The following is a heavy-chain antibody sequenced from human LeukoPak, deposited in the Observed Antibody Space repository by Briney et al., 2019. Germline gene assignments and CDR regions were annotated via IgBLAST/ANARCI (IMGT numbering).Heavy chain of an antibody. CDR1: GYTFIGYY. Sequence: ASVKVSCKASGYTFIGYYMHWVRQAPGQGLEWMGWINPNSGGTNYAQKFQGWVTMTRDTSISTAYMELSRLRSDDTAVYYCARDIVVVPAATNWFDPWGQGTLVTVSS. V-gene: IGHV1-2*04. CDR3: ARDIVVVPAATNWFDP. J-gene: IGHJ5*02. CDR2: INPNSGGT. D-gene: IGHD2-2*01.